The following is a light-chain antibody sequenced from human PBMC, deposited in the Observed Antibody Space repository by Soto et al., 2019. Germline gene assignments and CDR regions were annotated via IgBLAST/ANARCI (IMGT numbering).Light chain of an antibody. CDR3: QQSYSTPRT. CDR1: QSISSY. Sequence: DIQMTQSTSSLSASFGDRVTITCRASQSISSYLNWYQQKPGKAPKLLIYAASSLQSGVPSRFSGSGYGTDFNLTISSLQTEDFATYYCQQSYSTPRTFGQGTKVDIK. V-gene: IGKV1-39*01. J-gene: IGKJ1*01. CDR2: AAS.